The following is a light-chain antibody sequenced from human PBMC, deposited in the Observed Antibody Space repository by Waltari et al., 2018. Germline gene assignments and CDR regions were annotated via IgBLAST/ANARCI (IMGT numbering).Light chain of an antibody. CDR3: QQRSNWPPYT. CDR2: DAS. J-gene: IGKJ2*01. V-gene: IGKV3-11*01. Sequence: EILLTQSPATLPLSPGEKATLPCRASQSVSSYLASYQQKPGQAPRLLIYDASNRATGIPARFSGSGSGTDFTLTISSLEPEDFAVYYCQQRSNWPPYTFGQGTKLEIK. CDR1: QSVSSY.